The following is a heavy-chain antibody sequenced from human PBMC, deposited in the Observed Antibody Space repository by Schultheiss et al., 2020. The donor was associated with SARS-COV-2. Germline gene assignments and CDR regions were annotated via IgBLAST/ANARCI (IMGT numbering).Heavy chain of an antibody. CDR2: IYYSGST. CDR1: GGSISSGGYY. V-gene: IGHV4-39*01. D-gene: IGHD2-21*02. CDR3: ARHVATAIGFDI. J-gene: IGHJ3*02. Sequence: SETLSLTCTVSGGSISSGGYYWSWIRQHPGKGLEWIGHIYYSGSTYYNPSLKSRVTISVDTSKNQFSLKLSSVTAADTAVYYCARHVATAIGFDIWGQGTTVTVSS.